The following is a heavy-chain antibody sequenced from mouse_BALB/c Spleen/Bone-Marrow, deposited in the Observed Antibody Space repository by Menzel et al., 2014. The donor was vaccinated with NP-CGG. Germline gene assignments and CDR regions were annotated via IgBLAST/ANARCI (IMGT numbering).Heavy chain of an antibody. Sequence: LVKTGASVKISCKASGYSFTGYYMHWVKQSHGKSLEWIGYISCHNGATSYNQKFKGKATFTVDTSSSTAYMQFNSPTSEDSAVYFCARLDWDGGFAYWGQGTLVTVSA. CDR3: ARLDWDGGFAY. J-gene: IGHJ3*01. CDR1: GYSFTGYY. CDR2: ISCHNGAT. V-gene: IGHV1S34*01. D-gene: IGHD4-1*01.